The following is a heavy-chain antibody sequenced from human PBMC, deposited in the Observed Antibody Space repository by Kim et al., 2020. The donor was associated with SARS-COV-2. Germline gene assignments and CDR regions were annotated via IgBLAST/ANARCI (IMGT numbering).Heavy chain of an antibody. D-gene: IGHD1-7*01. V-gene: IGHV4-34*01. J-gene: IGHJ4*02. CDR3: ARGEARSGGTR. CDR2: INHSGST. Sequence: SETLSLTCAVYGGSFSGYYWSWIRQPPGKGLEWIGEINHSGSTNYNPSLKSRVTISVDTSKNQFSLKLSSVTAADTAVYYCARGEARSGGTRWGQGTLVTVSS. CDR1: GGSFSGYY.